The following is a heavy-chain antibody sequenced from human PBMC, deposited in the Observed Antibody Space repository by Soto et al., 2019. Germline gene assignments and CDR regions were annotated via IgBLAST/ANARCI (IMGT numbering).Heavy chain of an antibody. CDR2: INHSGST. CDR1: GGSFSGYY. D-gene: IGHD5-12*01. CDR3: ARDSREWLRSYYYYGMDV. V-gene: IGHV4-34*01. Sequence: PSETLSLTCAVYGGSFSGYYWSWIRQPPGKGLEWIGEINHSGSTNYNPSLKSRVTISVDTSKNQFSLKLSSVTAADTAVYYCARDSREWLRSYYYYGMDVWGQGTTVTVSS. J-gene: IGHJ6*02.